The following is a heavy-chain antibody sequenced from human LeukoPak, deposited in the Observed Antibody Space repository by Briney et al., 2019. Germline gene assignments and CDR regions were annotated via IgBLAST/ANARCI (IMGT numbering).Heavy chain of an antibody. D-gene: IGHD6-19*01. CDR1: GFTFSSYW. CDR3: VRATAVAGRCLGY. V-gene: IGHV3-74*01. J-gene: IGHJ4*02. CDR2: INSDGNNT. Sequence: GGSLRLSCAASGFTFSSYWMHWVRQAPGKGLVWVSRINSDGNNTNYADSVKGRFTISRDNAKNTLYLQMNSLRVEDTAVYYCVRATAVAGRCLGYWGQGTLVTVSS.